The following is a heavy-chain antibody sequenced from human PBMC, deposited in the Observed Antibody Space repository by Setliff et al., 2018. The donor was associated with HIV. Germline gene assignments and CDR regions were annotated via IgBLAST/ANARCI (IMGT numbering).Heavy chain of an antibody. CDR1: GYTFTDYY. J-gene: IGHJ6*03. CDR3: AREDSGWELRGLYHYYYMDV. CDR2: INPDSGGT. D-gene: IGHD1-26*01. V-gene: IGHV1-2*02. Sequence: ASVKVSCKASGYTFTDYYIHWVRQAPGQGLEWLGWINPDSGGTNYAQKFQGRVTMTRDTSISTAYMDLNSLRAEDTAVYYCAREDSGWELRGLYHYYYMDVWGKGTTVTVSS.